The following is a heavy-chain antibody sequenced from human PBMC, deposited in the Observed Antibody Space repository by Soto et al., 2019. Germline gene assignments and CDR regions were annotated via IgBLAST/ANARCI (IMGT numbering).Heavy chain of an antibody. CDR2: INPSGGST. CDR1: GYNFTSYY. V-gene: IGHV1-46*01. J-gene: IGHJ6*02. D-gene: IGHD6-19*01. CDR3: ARDRGIAVAASVGMDV. Sequence: QVQLVQSGAEVKKPGASVNVSCKASGYNFTSYYMHYVRQVPGQGLERMGIINPSGGSTSYAQKFQGRVTMTRDTSTSTVYMELSSLRYEDTAVYYCARDRGIAVAASVGMDVWGQGTTVTVSS.